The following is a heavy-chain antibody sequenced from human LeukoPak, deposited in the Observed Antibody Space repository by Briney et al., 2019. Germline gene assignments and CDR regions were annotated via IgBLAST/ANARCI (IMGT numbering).Heavy chain of an antibody. V-gene: IGHV1-58*02. CDR3: AVLDYDILTGYYNFDY. CDR1: GFTFTSSA. CDR2: IVVGSGNT. J-gene: IGHJ4*02. Sequence: SVKVSCKASGFTFTSSAMQWVRQARGQRLEWIGWIVVGSGNTNYAQKFQERVTITRDMSTSTAYMEPSSLRSEDTAVYYSAVLDYDILTGYYNFDYWGQGTLVTVSS. D-gene: IGHD3-9*01.